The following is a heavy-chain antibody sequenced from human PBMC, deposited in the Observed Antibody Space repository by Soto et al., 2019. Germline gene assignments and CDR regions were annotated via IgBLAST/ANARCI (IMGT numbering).Heavy chain of an antibody. CDR2: ASYSGSP. CDR1: GGSIGSHY. V-gene: IGHV4-59*08. CDR3: ARQWGGDS. D-gene: IGHD3-16*01. Sequence: QVQLQESGPGLVKPSETLSLTCTASGGSIGSHYWSWIRQPPGEGLEWIGRASYSGSPSYNPSLKSRVTISIDTSKTQFSLKQTSVTAADTAGDYCARQWGGDSWGQGVLVAVSS. J-gene: IGHJ4*02.